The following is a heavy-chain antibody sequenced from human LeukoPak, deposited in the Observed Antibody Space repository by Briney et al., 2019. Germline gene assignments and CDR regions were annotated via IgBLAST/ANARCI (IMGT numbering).Heavy chain of an antibody. CDR2: ISSSSSYI. CDR3: ARDRRIAVAGTGWFDP. D-gene: IGHD6-19*01. J-gene: IGHJ5*02. Sequence: GGSLRLSCAASGFTFSGYWMTWVRQAPGKGLEWVSSISSSSSYIYYADSVKGRFTISRDNAKNSLYLQMNSLRAEDTAVYYCARDRRIAVAGTGWFDPWGQGTLVTVSS. CDR1: GFTFSGYW. V-gene: IGHV3-21*01.